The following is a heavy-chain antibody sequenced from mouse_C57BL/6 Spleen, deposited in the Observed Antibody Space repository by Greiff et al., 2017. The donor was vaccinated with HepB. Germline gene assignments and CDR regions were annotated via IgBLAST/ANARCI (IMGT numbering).Heavy chain of an antibody. D-gene: IGHD1-1*01. CDR3: VKDSITTVVASYYAMDY. J-gene: IGHJ4*01. CDR2: IRSKSNNYAT. CDR1: GFSFNTYA. Sequence: EVKLVESGGGLVQPKGSLKLSCAASGFSFNTYAMNWVRQAPGKGLEWVARIRSKSNNYATYYADSVKDRFTISRDDSESMLYLQMNNLKTEDTAMYYCVKDSITTVVASYYAMDYWGQGTSVTVSS. V-gene: IGHV10-1*01.